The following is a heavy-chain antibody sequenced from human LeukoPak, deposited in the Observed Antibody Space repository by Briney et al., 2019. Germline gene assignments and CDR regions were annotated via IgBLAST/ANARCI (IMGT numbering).Heavy chain of an antibody. D-gene: IGHD3-16*02. CDR1: GFTFSCYA. Sequence: GGSLRLSCSASGFTFSCYAMHWVRQAPGKGLEHISAIGSNVDRTYYADSVKGRFTISRDNSKNSLYLQMSSLRTEDTAVYYCVKDRGSNWYTAFDIWGRGTMVTVSS. CDR2: IGSNVDRT. J-gene: IGHJ3*02. CDR3: VKDRGSNWYTAFDI. V-gene: IGHV3-64D*06.